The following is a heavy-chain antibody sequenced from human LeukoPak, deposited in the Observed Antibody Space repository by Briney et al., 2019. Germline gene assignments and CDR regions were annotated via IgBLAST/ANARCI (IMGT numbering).Heavy chain of an antibody. Sequence: ASVKVSCKASGYTFTRYSIHWARQAPGQGLEWMGMINPSGDSTSSAQKFQGRVTMTRDTSTSTVYMELSSLISEDTAVYYCARDSLCNWKNPSVWGQGTLVTVSS. CDR1: GYTFTRYS. V-gene: IGHV1-46*01. J-gene: IGHJ4*02. D-gene: IGHD1/OR15-1a*01. CDR2: INPSGDST. CDR3: ARDSLCNWKNPSV.